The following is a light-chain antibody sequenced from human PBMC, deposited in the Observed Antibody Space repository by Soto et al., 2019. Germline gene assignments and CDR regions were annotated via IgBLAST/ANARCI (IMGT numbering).Light chain of an antibody. CDR1: QSIRTR. CDR3: QQSYITRT. CDR2: EAS. J-gene: IGKJ1*01. V-gene: IGKV1-39*01. Sequence: DIQMTQSPSSLTASEGDRATITFRASQSIRTRLNWYQQKPGKAPKALIDEASTLQSGVPARFSGSGSEREITLTISSLQPEDSATYYCQQSYITRTFGQGTKVDIK.